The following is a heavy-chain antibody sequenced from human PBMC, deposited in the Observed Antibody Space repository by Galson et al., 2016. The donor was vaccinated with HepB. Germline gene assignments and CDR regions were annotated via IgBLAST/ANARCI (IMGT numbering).Heavy chain of an antibody. CDR3: ARSFSSSYLRMTAYYNALDV. Sequence: TLSLTCDVYGTSFSDHYLTWVRQAPGKGLEWIGEFHPFGHASYNPALESRVIISLDKSKGHFSLTMTSVTAADTGVYYCARSFSSSYLRMTAYYNALDVWGQGILGTVSS. CDR2: FHPFGHA. V-gene: IGHV4-34*01. D-gene: IGHD1-26*01. J-gene: IGHJ4*02. CDR1: GTSFSDHY.